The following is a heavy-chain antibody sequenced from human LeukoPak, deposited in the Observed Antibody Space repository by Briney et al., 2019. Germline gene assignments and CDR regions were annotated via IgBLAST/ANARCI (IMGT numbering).Heavy chain of an antibody. CDR2: MYYSGST. D-gene: IGHD3-10*01. J-gene: IGHJ5*02. CDR1: GGSIRSSSYY. V-gene: IGHV4-39*01. Sequence: PSETLSLTCTVSGGSIRSSSYYWGWIRQPPGKGLEWIGSMYYSGSTYYNPSLKSRVTITVDTSKKQFSLKLSSVTAADTAVYYCARHVGFITMVRGVINNNWFDPWGQGTLVTVSS. CDR3: ARHVGFITMVRGVINNNWFDP.